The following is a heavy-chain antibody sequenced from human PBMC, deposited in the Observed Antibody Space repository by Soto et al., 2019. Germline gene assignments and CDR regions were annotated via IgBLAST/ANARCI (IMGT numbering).Heavy chain of an antibody. D-gene: IGHD3-10*01. Sequence: EVQLVESGGGLIQPGGSLNLSCAASGLPVSTNYMSWVRQAPGKGLEWVSVIYNDGKTSYADSVKGRFTISRDASKNTLHLQMDSLRDEDTAVYYCVRPLPSGQNYGMDVWGQGTTVTVSS. CDR2: IYNDGKT. V-gene: IGHV3-53*01. J-gene: IGHJ6*02. CDR3: VRPLPSGQNYGMDV. CDR1: GLPVSTNY.